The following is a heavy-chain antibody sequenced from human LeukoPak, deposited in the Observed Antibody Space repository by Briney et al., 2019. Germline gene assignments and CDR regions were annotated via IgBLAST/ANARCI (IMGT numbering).Heavy chain of an antibody. D-gene: IGHD4-17*01. Sequence: GASLKISYKGSGSSFTSYWIGWVRPMPGKGLEWMGIIYPGDSDTRYSPSFQGQVTISADKSITTAYLQWSSLKASDTAMYYCARLSGDYLGNWGQGTLVTVSS. CDR2: IYPGDSDT. CDR3: ARLSGDYLGN. V-gene: IGHV5-51*01. J-gene: IGHJ4*02. CDR1: GSSFTSYW.